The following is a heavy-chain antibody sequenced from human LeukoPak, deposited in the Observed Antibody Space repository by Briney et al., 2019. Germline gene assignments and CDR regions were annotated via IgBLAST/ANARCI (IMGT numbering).Heavy chain of an antibody. CDR1: GFTFNNYD. D-gene: IGHD2/OR15-2a*01. J-gene: IGHJ4*02. CDR2: IGSSGSSI. CDR3: ARDVLQRH. V-gene: IGHV3-48*03. Sequence: GGSLRLSCAASGFTFNNYDMNWVRQAPGKGLEWVSYIGSSGSSIYYADSVRGRFTISRDNAKNSLYLQVNSLRAEDTAVYYCARDVLQRHWGQGTLVTVSS.